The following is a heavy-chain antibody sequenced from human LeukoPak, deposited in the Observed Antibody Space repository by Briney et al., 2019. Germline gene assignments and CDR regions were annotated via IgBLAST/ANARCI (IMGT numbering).Heavy chain of an antibody. J-gene: IGHJ3*02. CDR3: ARQYSSGWLVFAFDI. D-gene: IGHD6-19*01. Sequence: PSETLSLTCAVYGGSFSGYYWSWIRQPPGKGLEWIGEINHSGSTNYNPSLKSRVTISVDTSKNQFSLKLSSVTAADTAVYYCARQYSSGWLVFAFDIWGQGTMVTVSS. CDR2: INHSGST. V-gene: IGHV4-34*01. CDR1: GGSFSGYY.